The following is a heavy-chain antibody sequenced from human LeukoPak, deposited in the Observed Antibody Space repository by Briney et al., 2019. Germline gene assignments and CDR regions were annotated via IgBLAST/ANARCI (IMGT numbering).Heavy chain of an antibody. Sequence: PGGSLRLSCAASGFTFSSYSMDWVRQAPGKGLEWVSSISSSSSYIYHADSVKGRFTISRDNAKNSLYLQMNSLRAEDTAVYYCARDRETTVTTGYFDYWGQGTLVTVSS. D-gene: IGHD4-11*01. CDR1: GFTFSSYS. CDR3: ARDRETTVTTGYFDY. V-gene: IGHV3-21*01. J-gene: IGHJ4*02. CDR2: ISSSSSYI.